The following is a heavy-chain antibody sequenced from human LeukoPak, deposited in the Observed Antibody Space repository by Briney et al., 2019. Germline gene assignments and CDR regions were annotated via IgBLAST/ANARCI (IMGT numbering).Heavy chain of an antibody. J-gene: IGHJ5*02. CDR3: ARELAVAGTVTHRFDP. CDR2: IVVGSGNT. D-gene: IGHD6-19*01. V-gene: IGHV1-58*02. CDR1: GFTFTSSA. Sequence: ASVKVSCKASGFTFTSSAMQWVRQARGQRLEWIGWIVVGSGNTNYAQKFQERVTITRDMSTSTAYMELSSLRSEDTAVYYCARELAVAGTVTHRFDPWGQGTLVTVSS.